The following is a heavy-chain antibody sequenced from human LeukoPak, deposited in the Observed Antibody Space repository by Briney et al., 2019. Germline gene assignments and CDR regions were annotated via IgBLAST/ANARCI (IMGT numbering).Heavy chain of an antibody. CDR3: ARAVTSSSSWYKWVNWFDP. V-gene: IGHV4-34*01. CDR1: GGSFSGYY. Sequence: SETLSLTCAVYGGSFSGYYWSWIRQPPGKGLEWIGEINHSGSTNYNPSLKSRVTISVDTSKNQFSLKLSSVTAADTAVYFCARAVTSSSSWYKWVNWFDPWGQGILVTVSS. D-gene: IGHD6-13*01. CDR2: INHSGST. J-gene: IGHJ5*02.